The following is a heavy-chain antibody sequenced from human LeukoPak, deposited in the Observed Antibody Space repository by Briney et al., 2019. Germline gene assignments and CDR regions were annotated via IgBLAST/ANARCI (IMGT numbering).Heavy chain of an antibody. CDR3: ARLRRSSSWYFDY. V-gene: IGHV3-72*01. CDR2: FRNKANSYTT. CDR1: GFTFSDHY. D-gene: IGHD6-13*01. J-gene: IGHJ4*02. Sequence: PGGSLRLSCAASGFTFSDHYMDWVRQAPGKGLEWVGRFRNKANSYTTDYAASVKGRFIISRDDSKNSLYLQMNSLKSEDTAVYYCARLRRSSSWYFDYWGQGTLVTVSS.